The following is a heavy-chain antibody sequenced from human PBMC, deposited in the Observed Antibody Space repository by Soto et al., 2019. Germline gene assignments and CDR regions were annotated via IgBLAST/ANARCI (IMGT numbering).Heavy chain of an antibody. J-gene: IGHJ4*02. D-gene: IGHD6-13*01. CDR1: AGTFSSYA. CDR3: ARCGQSSSLGPYYFDY. Sequence: QVQLVQSGAEVKKPGSSVKVSCKASAGTFSSYAISWVRQAPGQGLEWMGGIIPIFGTANYAQKFQDRVTITADESTSAAYMALSSLRSEYTAVYYCARCGQSSSLGPYYFDYWGQGTLVTVSS. V-gene: IGHV1-69*12. CDR2: IIPIFGTA.